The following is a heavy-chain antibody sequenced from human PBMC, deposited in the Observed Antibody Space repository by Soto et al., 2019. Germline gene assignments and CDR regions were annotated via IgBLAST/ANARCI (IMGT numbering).Heavy chain of an antibody. Sequence: QVQLVQSVAEVKKPGSSVKVSCKASGGTFSSYAISWVRQAPGQGLEWMGGLIPIFGTANYAQKFQGRVTITADKSTSTAYMELSSLRSEDTAVYYCARDMGYCSSTSCSLFGYWGQGTLVTVSS. CDR2: LIPIFGTA. V-gene: IGHV1-69*06. CDR1: GGTFSSYA. CDR3: ARDMGYCSSTSCSLFGY. J-gene: IGHJ4*02. D-gene: IGHD2-2*01.